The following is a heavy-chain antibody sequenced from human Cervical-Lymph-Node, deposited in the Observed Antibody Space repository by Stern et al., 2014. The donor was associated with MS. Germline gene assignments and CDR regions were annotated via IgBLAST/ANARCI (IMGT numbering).Heavy chain of an antibody. J-gene: IGHJ5*01. CDR1: GGSISSGGYF. V-gene: IGHV4-31*03. Sequence: QLQLQESGPGLVKPSQTLSLTCTVSGGSISSGGYFWSCIRQHPGKGLEWIGYIYHSGSTYYNQSLKSRFTISVDTSKNQFSLNLSFVTAADTAVYYCARKGAIVPAAIENWFDSWGQGTLVTVSS. D-gene: IGHD2-2*01. CDR2: IYHSGST. CDR3: ARKGAIVPAAIENWFDS.